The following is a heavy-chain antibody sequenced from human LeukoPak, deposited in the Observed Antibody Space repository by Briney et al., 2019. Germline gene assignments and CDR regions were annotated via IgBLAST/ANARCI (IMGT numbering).Heavy chain of an antibody. CDR1: GITFSRSW. J-gene: IGHJ4*02. CDR2: IKEDGGEI. D-gene: IGHD2-15*01. Sequence: PGGSLRLSCAASGITFSRSWMSWVRQAPGKGLEWVAFIKEDGGEIFYVDSVKGRFTISRDNAENSLYLQMNSLRAEDTAVYYSARDRGGRSGLDDWGQGTLVTVSS. V-gene: IGHV3-7*04. CDR3: ARDRGGRSGLDD.